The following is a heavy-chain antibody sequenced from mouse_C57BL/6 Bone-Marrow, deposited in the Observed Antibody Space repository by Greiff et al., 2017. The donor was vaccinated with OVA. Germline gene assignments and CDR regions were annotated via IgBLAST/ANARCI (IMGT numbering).Heavy chain of an antibody. CDR1: GYTFTSYT. Sequence: QVQLQQSGAELVRPGASVKMSCKASGYTFTSYTMHWVKQRPGQGLEWIGYINPSSGYTKYNQKFKDKATLTADKSSSTAYMQLSMLTTEDAAVYYCAREDYLNDWGQGTTLTVSS. J-gene: IGHJ2*01. CDR2: INPSSGYT. CDR3: AREDYLND. V-gene: IGHV1-4*01.